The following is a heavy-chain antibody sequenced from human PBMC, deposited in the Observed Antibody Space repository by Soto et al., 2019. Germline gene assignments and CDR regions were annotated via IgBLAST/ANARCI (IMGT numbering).Heavy chain of an antibody. D-gene: IGHD3-16*01. CDR3: ASYDYVHYGMDV. CDR2: IIPIFGKA. V-gene: IGHV1-69*01. CDR1: GGTFSSYA. J-gene: IGHJ6*02. Sequence: QVQLVQSGAEVKKPGSSVKVSCKASGGTFSSYAISWVRQAPGQGLEWMGGIIPIFGKANYAQKFQGRVTITADESTSTRYMELRSLRSGETAVYYCASYDYVHYGMDVWGQGTTVTVSS.